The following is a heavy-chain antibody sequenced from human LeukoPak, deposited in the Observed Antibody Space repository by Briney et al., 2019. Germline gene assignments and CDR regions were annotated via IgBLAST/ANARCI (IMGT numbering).Heavy chain of an antibody. Sequence: GGSLRLSCAASGFTFSSYAMSWVRQAPGKGLEWVSAISGRGGRTYYADSVKGRFTISRDNSKNTLYLQMNSLRAEDTAVYYCAKEQSSSGFFDYWGQGTLVTVSS. CDR1: GFTFSSYA. V-gene: IGHV3-23*01. D-gene: IGHD6-6*01. CDR2: ISGRGGRT. J-gene: IGHJ4*02. CDR3: AKEQSSSGFFDY.